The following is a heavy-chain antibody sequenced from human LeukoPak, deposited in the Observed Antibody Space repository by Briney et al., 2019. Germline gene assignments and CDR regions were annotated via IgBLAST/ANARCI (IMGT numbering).Heavy chain of an antibody. D-gene: IGHD3-3*01. CDR1: GYTFSSYG. Sequence: GASVKVSCKASGYTFSSYGISWVRQAPGQGPEWMGWISAYNGNTNYAQKVQGRVTMTTDASASSAYMEVRSLRSDDTAVYYCARERGYYDFWSGYSGSDAFDIWGQGTMVTVSS. CDR3: ARERGYYDFWSGYSGSDAFDI. CDR2: ISAYNGNT. V-gene: IGHV1-18*01. J-gene: IGHJ3*02.